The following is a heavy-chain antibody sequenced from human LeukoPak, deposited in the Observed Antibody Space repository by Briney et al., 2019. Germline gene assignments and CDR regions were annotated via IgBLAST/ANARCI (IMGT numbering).Heavy chain of an antibody. D-gene: IGHD6-13*01. CDR1: GSSFTSYW. CDR2: IYPGDSDT. Sequence: GASLQISCKGSGSSFTSYWIGWVRQLPGKGLEWMGIIYPGDSDTRYSPSFQGQVTISADKSISTAYLQWSSLKASDTAMYYCARPYSISWSPVDSWGQGTLVTVSS. CDR3: ARPYSISWSPVDS. J-gene: IGHJ4*02. V-gene: IGHV5-51*01.